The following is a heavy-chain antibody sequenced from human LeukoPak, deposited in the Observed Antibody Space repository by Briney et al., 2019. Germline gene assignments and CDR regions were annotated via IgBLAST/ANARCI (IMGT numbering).Heavy chain of an antibody. CDR3: ARGRQVWSSWSAFAT. CDR2: IYYIGST. Sequence: SETLSLTCTVACGSISSYYCSWIRQPPGKGLEWIGYIYYIGSTNYNPSLQSRVTISVDTSKKQFSLKLSSVTAADTAVYYCARGRQVWSSWSAFATWGKGPMVPVSS. J-gene: IGHJ3*02. D-gene: IGHD5-18*01. CDR1: CGSISSYY. V-gene: IGHV4-59*01.